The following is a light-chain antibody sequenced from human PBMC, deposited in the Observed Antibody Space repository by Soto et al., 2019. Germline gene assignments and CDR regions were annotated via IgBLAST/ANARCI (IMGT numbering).Light chain of an antibody. CDR2: DVS. CDR3: LTYTSNSHIV. Sequence: QSALTQPASVSGSPGQSITISCTGTSSDVGGYNYVSWYQQHPGKAPKLMINDVSNRPSGVSDRFSGAKSGHTASLTISGLHAEDDGQYYCLTYTSNSHIVFPGGTNLTVL. V-gene: IGLV2-14*01. CDR1: SSDVGGYNY. J-gene: IGLJ2*01.